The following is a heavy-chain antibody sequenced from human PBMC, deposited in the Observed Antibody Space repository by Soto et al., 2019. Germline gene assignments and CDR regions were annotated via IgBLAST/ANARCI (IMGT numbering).Heavy chain of an antibody. V-gene: IGHV4-61*01. CDR2: IHYSGTT. J-gene: IGHJ4*02. D-gene: IGHD6-6*01. CDR1: GGSVSSGSYY. CDR3: ARDFSSSPLGY. Sequence: PSETLSLTCTVSGGSVSSGSYYWNWLRQPPGKGLEWIGYIHYSGTTNYNPSLKSRVTISVDTSKNQFSLKLSSVTAADTAVYYCARDFSSSPLGYWGQGTLVTVAS.